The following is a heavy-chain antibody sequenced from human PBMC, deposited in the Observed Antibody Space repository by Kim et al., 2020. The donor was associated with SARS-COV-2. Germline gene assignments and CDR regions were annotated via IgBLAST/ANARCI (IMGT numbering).Heavy chain of an antibody. D-gene: IGHD6-19*01. Sequence: SQTLSLTCAISGDSVSSNSAAWNWIRQSPSRGLEWLGRTYYRSKRYNDYAVSVKSRITINPDTSKNQFSLQLNSVTPEDTAVYYCAREYNSLGIAVAGLNDAFDIWGQGTMVTVSS. J-gene: IGHJ3*02. V-gene: IGHV6-1*01. CDR2: TYYRSKRYN. CDR1: GDSVSSNSAA. CDR3: AREYNSLGIAVAGLNDAFDI.